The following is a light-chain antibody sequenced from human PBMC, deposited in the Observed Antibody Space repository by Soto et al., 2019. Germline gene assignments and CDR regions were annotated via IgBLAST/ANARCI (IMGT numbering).Light chain of an antibody. CDR2: GAS. CDR3: QQYGSSPPLT. CDR1: QSVSSGY. J-gene: IGKJ4*01. Sequence: EIVMTQSPATLSVSPGEGATLSCRASQSVSSGYLAWYQQKPGQAPRLLIYGASSRATGIPDRFSGSGSGTDFTLTISRLEPEDFAVYYCQQYGSSPPLTFGGGTKVDIK. V-gene: IGKV3-20*01.